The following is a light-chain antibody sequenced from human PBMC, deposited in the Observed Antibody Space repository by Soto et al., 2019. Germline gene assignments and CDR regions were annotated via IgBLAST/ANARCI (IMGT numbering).Light chain of an antibody. CDR1: HSISSW. V-gene: IGKV1-5*01. J-gene: IGKJ1*01. CDR2: DAS. Sequence: DIHMTQSPSTLSASVGDRVTITCRASHSISSWLAWYQQKPGKAPKLLIYDASSLESGVPSRFSGSGAGTEFTLTISSLQPEDFATYYCQHVDSFPRTFGQGTKVDIK. CDR3: QHVDSFPRT.